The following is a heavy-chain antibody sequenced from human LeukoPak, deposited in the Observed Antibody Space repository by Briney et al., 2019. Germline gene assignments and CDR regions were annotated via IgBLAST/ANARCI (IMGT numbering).Heavy chain of an antibody. Sequence: GGSLRLSCAASGFTFSNAWMSWVRQAPGKGLEWVGRIKSKTDGGTTDYAAPVKGRFTISRDDSKNTLYLQMNSLKTEDTAVYYCTTDVSSGFLGLDYWGQGTLVTVSS. D-gene: IGHD3-22*01. V-gene: IGHV3-15*01. J-gene: IGHJ4*02. CDR3: TTDVSSGFLGLDY. CDR2: IKSKTDGGTT. CDR1: GFTFSNAW.